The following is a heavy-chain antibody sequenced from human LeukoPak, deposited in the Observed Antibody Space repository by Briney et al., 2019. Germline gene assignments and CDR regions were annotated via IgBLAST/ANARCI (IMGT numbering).Heavy chain of an antibody. V-gene: IGHV3-11*01. CDR1: GFTFSDYY. CDR2: ISSSGSII. D-gene: IGHD3-10*01. CDR3: ARGTGYGSGSYHYYYGMDV. J-gene: IGHJ6*02. Sequence: GGSLRLSCAASGFTFSDYYMSWIRQAPGKGLEWVSYISSSGSIIYYADSVKGRFTISRDNAKNSLYLQMNSLRAEDTAVYYCARGTGYGSGSYHYYYGMDVWGQGTTVTVSS.